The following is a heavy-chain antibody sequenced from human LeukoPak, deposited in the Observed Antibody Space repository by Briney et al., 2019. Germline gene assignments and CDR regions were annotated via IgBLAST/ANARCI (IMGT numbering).Heavy chain of an antibody. CDR2: FIPIFGTA. D-gene: IGHD2-2*01. CDR1: GDTFSSYA. Sequence: GASVKVSCRASGDTFSSYAISWVRQAPGQGLEWMGGFIPIFGTANYAQKFQGRVTIRMDESTSTAYMELSSLRSEDTAMYYCERADRYCSSTNCYYYFDYWGQGTLVTVSS. CDR3: ERADRYCSSTNCYYYFDY. V-gene: IGHV1-69*05. J-gene: IGHJ4*02.